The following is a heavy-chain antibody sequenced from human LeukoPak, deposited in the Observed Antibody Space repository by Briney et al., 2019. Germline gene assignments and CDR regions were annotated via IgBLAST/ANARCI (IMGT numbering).Heavy chain of an antibody. CDR1: GLTFSRYE. V-gene: IGHV3-23*01. Sequence: GGSLRLSCADSGLTFSRYEMSWVGQARGKGLESVSAIRGSCRTTSYADSVKPRFTISRDNSKNTLYLQMNSLRAEDTAVYYCARGPEKEYDDYWGQGTLVTVSS. CDR2: IRGSCRTT. J-gene: IGHJ4*02. CDR3: ARGPEKEYDDY. D-gene: IGHD2/OR15-2a*01.